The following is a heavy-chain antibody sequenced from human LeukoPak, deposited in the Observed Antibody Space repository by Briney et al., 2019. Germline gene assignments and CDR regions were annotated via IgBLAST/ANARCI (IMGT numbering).Heavy chain of an antibody. CDR1: GGSFSGYY. D-gene: IGHD3-16*01. J-gene: IGHJ4*02. V-gene: IGHV4-34*01. Sequence: SETLSLTCAVYGGSFSGYYWSWIRQPPGKGLEWIGEINHSGSTNYNPSLKSRVTISVDTSKNQFSLKLSSVTATDTAVYYCARDLRGRAFDYWGQGTLVTV. CDR2: INHSGST. CDR3: ARDLRGRAFDY.